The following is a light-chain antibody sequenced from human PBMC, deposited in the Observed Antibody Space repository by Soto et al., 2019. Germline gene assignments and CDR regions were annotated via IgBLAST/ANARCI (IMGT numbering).Light chain of an antibody. V-gene: IGLV2-14*01. CDR1: SSDVGGYNY. J-gene: IGLJ2*01. CDR3: SSYTSSSTLEV. Sequence: QSALTQPASVSGSPGQSITISCTGTSSDVGGYNYVSWYQQHPGKAPKLMIYDVSNRPSGVSNRFSGSKSGNTVSLTISGLQAEDEADYYCSSYTSSSTLEVFGGGTKLT. CDR2: DVS.